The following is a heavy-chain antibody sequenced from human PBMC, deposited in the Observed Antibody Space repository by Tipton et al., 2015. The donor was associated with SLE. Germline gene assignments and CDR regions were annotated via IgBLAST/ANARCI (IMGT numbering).Heavy chain of an antibody. Sequence: TLSLTCTVSGASITSSRYFWSWIRQPAGKGLQWVGHIYTSGTVNYNPSLKSRATISVDTSKNQFSLKLSSVTAADTAVYYCAREGGYNWNYRYFDYWGQGTLVTVSS. D-gene: IGHD1-7*01. CDR1: GASITSSRYF. CDR3: AREGGYNWNYRYFDY. V-gene: IGHV4-61*09. CDR2: IYTSGTV. J-gene: IGHJ4*02.